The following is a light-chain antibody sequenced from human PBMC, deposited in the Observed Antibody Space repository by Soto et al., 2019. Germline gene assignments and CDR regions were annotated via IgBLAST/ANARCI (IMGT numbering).Light chain of an antibody. CDR1: QSVSSY. CDR3: QQRNNWPRGT. J-gene: IGKJ5*01. CDR2: DAS. Sequence: EIVLTQSPATLSLSPGDRATLSCRASQSVSSYLAWYQQKPGQAPRLLIYDASNRATGIPARFSGSGSGTDCTLTISSLEAEDFAVYYCQQRNNWPRGTFGQGTRLEIK. V-gene: IGKV3-11*01.